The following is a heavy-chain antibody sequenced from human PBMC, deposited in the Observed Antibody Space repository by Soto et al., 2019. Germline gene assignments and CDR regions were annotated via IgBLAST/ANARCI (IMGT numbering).Heavy chain of an antibody. CDR2: IYYSGST. D-gene: IGHD6-13*01. J-gene: IGHJ6*02. V-gene: IGHV4-39*01. CDR3: ARLPQQLVRGYYYYGMDV. Sequence: PSENLSLTCTVSGGSISSSSYYWGWIRQPPGKGLEWIGSIYYSGSTYYNPSLKSRVTISVDTSKNQFSLKLSSVTAADTAVYYCARLPQQLVRGYYYYGMDVWGQGTTVT. CDR1: GGSISSSSYY.